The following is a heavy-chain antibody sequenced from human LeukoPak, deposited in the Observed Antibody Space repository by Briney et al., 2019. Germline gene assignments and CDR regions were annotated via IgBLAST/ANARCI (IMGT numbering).Heavy chain of an antibody. CDR1: GGSISSGDYY. D-gene: IGHD3-22*01. CDR3: KVDSSGYYYLGVVDY. V-gene: IGHV4-30-4*01. CDR2: ISLSGGT. J-gene: IGHJ4*02. Sequence: SQTLSLTCTVSGGSISSGDYYWSWIRQPPGQGLEWIGYISLSGGTYYNPSLKSRASISLDTSRSQFSLKLSSVGAADTAVYYCKVDSSGYYYLGVVDYWGQGTLVTVSS.